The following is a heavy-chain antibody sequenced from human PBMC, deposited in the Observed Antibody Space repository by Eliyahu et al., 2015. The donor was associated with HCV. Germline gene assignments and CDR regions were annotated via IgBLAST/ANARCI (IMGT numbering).Heavy chain of an antibody. CDR2: LNINTGNP. J-gene: IGHJ4*02. V-gene: IGHV7-4-1*02. D-gene: IGHD1-26*01. CDR1: GXTXTKYA. Sequence: QVQLVQSGSELKKPGASVKISCKASGXTXTKYAMNXVRQAPXQGLEWMGXLNINTGNPMYXQDFTGRXVFSLDTAVSTAYLQISGLKAEDTAVYYCARAPVGSTSLDYWGQGTLVTVSS. CDR3: ARAPVGSTSLDY.